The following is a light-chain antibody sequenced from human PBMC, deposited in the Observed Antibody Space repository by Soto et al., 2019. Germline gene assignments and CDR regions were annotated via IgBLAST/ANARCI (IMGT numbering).Light chain of an antibody. CDR1: SSDVGGYIY. J-gene: IGLJ1*01. V-gene: IGLV2-14*01. CDR3: SSYSRSSFYV. Sequence: QAALTQPASVSGSPGQSITISCTGTSSDVGGYIYVSWYQQHPGKAPKLMIYEVSNRPSGVSNRFSGSKSGNTASLTISGLQAEDEADYYCSSYSRSSFYVFGTGTQLTVL. CDR2: EVS.